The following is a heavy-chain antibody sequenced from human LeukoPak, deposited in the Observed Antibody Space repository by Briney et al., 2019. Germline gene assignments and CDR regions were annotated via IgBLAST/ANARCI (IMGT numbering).Heavy chain of an antibody. V-gene: IGHV4-34*01. J-gene: IGHJ4*02. CDR3: ARHCGNSDYFDY. D-gene: IGHD4-23*01. CDR1: GGSFSGYY. CDR2: INHSGST. Sequence: PSETLSLTCAVYGGSFSGYYWSWIRQPPGKGLEWIGEINHSGSTNYNPSLKSRVTISVDTSKNQFSLKLSSVTAADTAVYYCARHCGNSDYFDYWGQGTLVTVSS.